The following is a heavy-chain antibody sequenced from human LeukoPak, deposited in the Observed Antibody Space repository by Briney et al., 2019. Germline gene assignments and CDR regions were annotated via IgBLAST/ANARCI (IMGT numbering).Heavy chain of an antibody. D-gene: IGHD3-22*01. J-gene: IGHJ3*02. Sequence: PGGSLRLSCAASGFTFSSYSMNWVRQAPGKGLEWVSSISSSSSYIYYADSVKGRFTISRDNAKNSLYLQMNSLRAEDTAVYYCARWASGYSAFDIWGQGTMVTVSS. V-gene: IGHV3-21*01. CDR2: ISSSSSYI. CDR3: ARWASGYSAFDI. CDR1: GFTFSSYS.